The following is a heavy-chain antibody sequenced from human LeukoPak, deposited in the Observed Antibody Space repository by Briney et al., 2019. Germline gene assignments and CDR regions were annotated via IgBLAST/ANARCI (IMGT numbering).Heavy chain of an antibody. Sequence: PSETLSLTCTVSGGSISSSSYYWGWIRQPPGKGLEWIGSIYYSGSTYYNPSLKSRVTISVDTSKNQFSLKLSSVTAADTAVYYCARRSRFRLPSYFDYWGQGTLVTVSS. D-gene: IGHD6-25*01. J-gene: IGHJ4*02. CDR2: IYYSGST. V-gene: IGHV4-39*01. CDR1: GGSISSSSYY. CDR3: ARRSRFRLPSYFDY.